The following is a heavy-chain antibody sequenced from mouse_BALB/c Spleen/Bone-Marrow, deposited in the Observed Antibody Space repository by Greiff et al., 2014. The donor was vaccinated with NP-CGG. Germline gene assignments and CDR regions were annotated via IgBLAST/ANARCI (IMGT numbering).Heavy chain of an antibody. D-gene: IGHD2-10*01. Sequence: EVKLMESGPELVKPGASVKVSCKASGYSFTDYNMYWVKQSHGKSLEWIGYIDPYNGGTSYNQKFNGKATLTVDKSSSTAFMHLNSLTSEDSAVYYCARAYYGNFYYAMDYWGQGTSVTVSS. CDR3: ARAYYGNFYYAMDY. CDR2: IDPYNGGT. V-gene: IGHV1S135*01. CDR1: GYSFTDYN. J-gene: IGHJ4*01.